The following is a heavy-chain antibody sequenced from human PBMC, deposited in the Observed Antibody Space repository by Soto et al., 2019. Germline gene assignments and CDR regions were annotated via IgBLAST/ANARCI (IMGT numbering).Heavy chain of an antibody. J-gene: IGHJ4*02. CDR1: GFTFSNAW. V-gene: IGHV3-15*01. Sequence: GGSLRLSCAASGFTFSNAWMSWVRQAPGKGLEWVGRIKSKTDGGTTDYAAPVKGRFTISRDDSKNTLYLQMNSLKTEDTAVYYCTIGPSHYYFDYWGQGTLVTVSS. CDR3: TIGPSHYYFDY. CDR2: IKSKTDGGTT.